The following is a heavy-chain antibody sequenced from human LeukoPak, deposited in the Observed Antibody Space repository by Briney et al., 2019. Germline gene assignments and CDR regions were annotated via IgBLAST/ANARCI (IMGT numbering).Heavy chain of an antibody. CDR2: ISAYNGNT. Sequence: ASAKVSCKASGYSFTSYGISWVRQAPGQGLEWMGWISAYNGNTNYAQKLQGRVTLTTDTSTSTAYMELRSLRSDDTAVYYCARELRWEYCSSTSCSSTNWFDPWGQGALVTVSS. CDR1: GYSFTSYG. D-gene: IGHD2-2*01. V-gene: IGHV1-18*01. J-gene: IGHJ5*02. CDR3: ARELRWEYCSSTSCSSTNWFDP.